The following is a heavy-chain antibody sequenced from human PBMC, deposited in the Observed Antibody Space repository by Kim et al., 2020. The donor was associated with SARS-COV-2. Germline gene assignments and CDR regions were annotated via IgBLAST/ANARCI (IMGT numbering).Heavy chain of an antibody. Sequence: SGPTLVNPTQTLTLTCTFSGFSLSTSGMCVSWIRQPPGKALEWLARIDWDDDKYYSTSLKTRLTISKDTSKNQVVLTMTNMDPVDTATYYCARERDYDILTGYYKRGNDWFDPWGQGTLVPVSS. CDR3: ARERDYDILTGYYKRGNDWFDP. CDR2: IDWDDDK. CDR1: GFSLSTSGMC. J-gene: IGHJ5*02. V-gene: IGHV2-70*11. D-gene: IGHD3-9*01.